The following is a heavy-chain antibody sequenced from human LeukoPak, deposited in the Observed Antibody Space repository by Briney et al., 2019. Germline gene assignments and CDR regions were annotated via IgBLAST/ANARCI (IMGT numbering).Heavy chain of an antibody. D-gene: IGHD3-3*01. J-gene: IGHJ5*02. CDR2: INPNSGGT. Sequence: GASVKVSCKASGGTFSSYAISWVRQAPGQGLEWMGWINPNSGGTNYAQKFQGRVTMTRDTSISTAYMELSRLRSDDTAVYYCARSPLRYDFWSGYFPSASNVRDKHNWFDPWGQGTLVTVSS. CDR1: GGTFSSYA. V-gene: IGHV1-2*02. CDR3: ARSPLRYDFWSGYFPSASNVRDKHNWFDP.